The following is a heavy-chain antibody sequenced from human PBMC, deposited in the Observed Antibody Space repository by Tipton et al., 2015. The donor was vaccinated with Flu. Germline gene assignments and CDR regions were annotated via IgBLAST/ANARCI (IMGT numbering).Heavy chain of an antibody. Sequence: TLSLTCTVSGGSISTTIYYWGWVRQPPGKGLEWIGSIYYSGTTYYHPSLKSRVTISIDASKNQFSLDLTSLTAADTGVYYCARDLWNDRRAYYYYGVDVWGQGTTVTV. V-gene: IGHV4-39*07. D-gene: IGHD1-1*01. CDR3: ARDLWNDRRAYYYYGVDV. J-gene: IGHJ6*02. CDR2: IYYSGTT. CDR1: GGSISTTIYY.